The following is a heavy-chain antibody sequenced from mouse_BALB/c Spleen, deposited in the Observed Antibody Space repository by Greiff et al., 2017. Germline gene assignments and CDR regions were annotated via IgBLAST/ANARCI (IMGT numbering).Heavy chain of an antibody. D-gene: IGHD2-3*01. CDR2: INPSTGYT. CDR3: ARRWRDYFDY. J-gene: IGHJ2*01. V-gene: IGHV1-7*01. Sequence: QVQLQQSGAELAKPGASVKMSCKASGYTFTSYWMHWVKQRPGQGLEWIGYINPSTGYTEYNQKFKDKATLTADKSSSTAYMQLSSLTSEDSAVYYCARRWRDYFDYWGQGTTLTVSS. CDR1: GYTFTSYW.